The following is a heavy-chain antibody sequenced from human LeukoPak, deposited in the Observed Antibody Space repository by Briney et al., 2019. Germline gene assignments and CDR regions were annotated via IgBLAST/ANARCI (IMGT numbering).Heavy chain of an antibody. J-gene: IGHJ4*02. CDR1: GASLRGNY. D-gene: IGHD3-10*01. Sequence: SETLSLTCTVSGASLRGNYWTWIRQPPGKGLEWIGYIDYSGNTKYNPSLQSRVTISVDTSKSQFFLKLKSVTAADTALYFYARMPGRSPDYRGQGTLVTVSS. V-gene: IGHV4-59*08. CDR2: IDYSGNT. CDR3: ARMPGRSPDY.